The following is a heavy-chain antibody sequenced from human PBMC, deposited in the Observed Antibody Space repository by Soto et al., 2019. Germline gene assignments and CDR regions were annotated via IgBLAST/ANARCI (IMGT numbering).Heavy chain of an antibody. D-gene: IGHD7-27*01. CDR2: IYHSGST. CDR3: AKVLLSGVRLGIGFGMDV. Sequence: SETLSLTCAVSGGSISSGGYSWSWMRQPPGKGLEWIGYIYHSGSTYYNPSLKSRFTISRDNSKNTLYLQMNSLRAEDTAVYYCAKVLLSGVRLGIGFGMDVWGQGTTVTVSS. V-gene: IGHV4-30-2*02. J-gene: IGHJ6*02. CDR1: GGSISSGGYS.